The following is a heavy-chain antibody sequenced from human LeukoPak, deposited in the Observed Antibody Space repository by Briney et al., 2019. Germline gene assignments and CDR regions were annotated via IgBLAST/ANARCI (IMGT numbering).Heavy chain of an antibody. D-gene: IGHD5-18*01. J-gene: IGHJ4*02. V-gene: IGHV1-8*01. Sequence: ASVKVSCKASGYTFTSYDINWVRQATGQGLEWMGWMNPNSGNTGYAQKFQGRVTMTRNTSISTAYMEVSSLRSEDTAVYYCAREGYNYGYGDYWGQGALVTVSS. CDR3: AREGYNYGYGDY. CDR2: MNPNSGNT. CDR1: GYTFTSYD.